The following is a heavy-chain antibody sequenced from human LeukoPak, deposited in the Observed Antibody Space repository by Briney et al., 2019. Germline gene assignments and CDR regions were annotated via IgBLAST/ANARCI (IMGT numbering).Heavy chain of an antibody. J-gene: IGHJ4*02. V-gene: IGHV3-21*01. CDR2: ISRSSSSI. D-gene: IGHD2-15*01. CDR3: ASGGCYENLIDY. Sequence: GGSLRLSCAASGFAFSDYTMNWVRQAPGKGLEWVSSISRSSSSIYYADSVKGRFTISRDNAKNSLYLQMNSLRAEDTAVYYCASGGCYENLIDYWGQGALVTVSS. CDR1: GFAFSDYT.